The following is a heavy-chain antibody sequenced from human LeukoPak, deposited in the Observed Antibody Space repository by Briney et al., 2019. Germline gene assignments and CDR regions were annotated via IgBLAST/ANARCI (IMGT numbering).Heavy chain of an antibody. Sequence: PSETLSLTCTVSGGPISSYYWSWLRQPPGKGREDIGFIYYTGCINYDPSLKSLLTISVATTKNLFSLKLSSVTAADTAVYHCARFAYGRNYFDYWGQGTLVTVSS. CDR1: GGPISSYY. CDR2: IYYTGCI. CDR3: ARFAYGRNYFDY. V-gene: IGHV4-59*13. D-gene: IGHD4-17*01. J-gene: IGHJ4*02.